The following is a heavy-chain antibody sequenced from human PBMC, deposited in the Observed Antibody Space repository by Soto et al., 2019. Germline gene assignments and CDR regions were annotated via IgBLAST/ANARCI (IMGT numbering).Heavy chain of an antibody. V-gene: IGHV3-30*18. CDR2: ISYDGSNK. CDR1: GFTFSSYG. D-gene: IGHD3-10*01. J-gene: IGHJ4*02. CDR3: AKDSGAGFGELLYYYFDY. Sequence: QVQLVESGGGVVQPGRSLRLSCAASGFTFSSYGMHWVRQAPGKGLEWGAVISYDGSNKYYADSVKGRFTISRDNSKNTLYLQMNSLRAEDTAVYYCAKDSGAGFGELLYYYFDYWGQGTLVTVSS.